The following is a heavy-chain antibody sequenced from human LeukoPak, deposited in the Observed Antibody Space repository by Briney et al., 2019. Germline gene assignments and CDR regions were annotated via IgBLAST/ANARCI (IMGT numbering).Heavy chain of an antibody. Sequence: ASVKVSCKASGYTFTGYYMHWVRQAPGQGLEWMGWINPNSGGTNYAQKFQGRVTMTRDTPISVAYMELSRLRSDDTAVYYCARAPYYDFWSGYYEGTNWFDPWGQGTLVTVSS. CDR2: INPNSGGT. D-gene: IGHD3-3*01. J-gene: IGHJ5*02. CDR3: ARAPYYDFWSGYYEGTNWFDP. V-gene: IGHV1-2*02. CDR1: GYTFTGYY.